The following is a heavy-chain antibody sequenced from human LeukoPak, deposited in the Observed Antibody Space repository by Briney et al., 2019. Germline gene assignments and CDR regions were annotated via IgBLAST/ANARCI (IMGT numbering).Heavy chain of an antibody. V-gene: IGHV1-18*01. CDR1: GYTFTSYG. Sequence: ASVKVSCKASGYTFTSYGISWVRQAPGQGLEWMGWISAYNGNTNYAQKLQGRATMTTDTSTSTAYMELRSLRSDDTAVYYCARDCHDTYYYDSSGYYSYFDYWGQGTLVTVSS. CDR2: ISAYNGNT. J-gene: IGHJ4*02. CDR3: ARDCHDTYYYDSSGYYSYFDY. D-gene: IGHD3-22*01.